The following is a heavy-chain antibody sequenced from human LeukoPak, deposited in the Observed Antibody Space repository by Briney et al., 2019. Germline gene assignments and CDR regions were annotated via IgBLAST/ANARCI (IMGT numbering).Heavy chain of an antibody. CDR1: GFTFTSYD. J-gene: IGHJ4*02. V-gene: IGHV1-8*01. D-gene: IGHD3-9*01. Sequence: PGGSVNLSCTASGFTFTSYDINWMRQAPGQGLEWVGWMNPNSGNTGYAQTFQGKLTMTRNTSIKTAYMELSSLRSEDTAVYYCARRFYDNLTGHTWYDYWGQGTLVSVSS. CDR3: ARRFYDNLTGHTWYDY. CDR2: MNPNSGNT.